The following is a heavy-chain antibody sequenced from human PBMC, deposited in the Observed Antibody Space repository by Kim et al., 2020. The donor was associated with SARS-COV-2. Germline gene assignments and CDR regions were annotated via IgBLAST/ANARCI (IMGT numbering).Heavy chain of an antibody. CDR3: ARAEWRRRPYGMDV. J-gene: IGHJ6*02. CDR2: IYHSGST. D-gene: IGHD3-3*01. V-gene: IGHV4-4*02. Sequence: SETLSLTCAVSGGSISSSNWWSWVRQPPGKGLEWIGEIYHSGSTNYNPSLKSRVTISVDKSKNQFSLKLSSVTAADTAVYYCARAEWRRRPYGMDVWGQGTTVTVSS. CDR1: GGSISSSNW.